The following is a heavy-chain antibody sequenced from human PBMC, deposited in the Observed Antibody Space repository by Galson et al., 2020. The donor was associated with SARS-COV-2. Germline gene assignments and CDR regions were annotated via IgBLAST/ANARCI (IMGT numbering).Heavy chain of an antibody. CDR2: ISTSSSYT. V-gene: IGHV3-21*01. D-gene: IGHD5-18*01. CDR1: GFPFSTYS. CDR3: ARDEGIRGYNYGRLYYGMDV. Sequence: NSEGSLRLYCAASGFPFSTYSMNWVRLAPGKGLEWVSSISTSSSYTYYVDSVKGRFSISRDNPRNSLYLQMNSLRAEDTAVYYCARDEGIRGYNYGRLYYGMDVWGQGTTVTVSS. J-gene: IGHJ6*02.